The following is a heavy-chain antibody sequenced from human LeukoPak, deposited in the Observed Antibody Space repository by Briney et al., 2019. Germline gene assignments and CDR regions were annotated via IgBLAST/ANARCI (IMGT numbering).Heavy chain of an antibody. CDR3: ARVSGYDWDKQYYFDY. D-gene: IGHD5-12*01. J-gene: IGHJ4*02. Sequence: ASVKVSCKASGGTFTSYAISWVRQAPGQGLEWMGGIIPIFGTANYAQKFQGRVTITADKSTSTAYMELSSLRSEDTAVYYCARVSGYDWDKQYYFDYWGQGTLVTVSS. V-gene: IGHV1-69*06. CDR1: GGTFTSYA. CDR2: IIPIFGTA.